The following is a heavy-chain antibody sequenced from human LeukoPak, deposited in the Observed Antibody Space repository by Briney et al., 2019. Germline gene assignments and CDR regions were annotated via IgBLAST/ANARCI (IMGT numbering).Heavy chain of an antibody. J-gene: IGHJ4*02. D-gene: IGHD5-12*01. CDR1: GGSFSGYY. Sequence: SETLSLTCAVYGGSFSGYYWSWIRQPPGKGLEWIGEINHSGSTNYNPSLKSRVTMSVDTSKNQFSLKLSSVTAADTAVYYCASLLNAAGYSGYDSDYWGQGTLVTVSS. V-gene: IGHV4-34*01. CDR2: INHSGST. CDR3: ASLLNAAGYSGYDSDY.